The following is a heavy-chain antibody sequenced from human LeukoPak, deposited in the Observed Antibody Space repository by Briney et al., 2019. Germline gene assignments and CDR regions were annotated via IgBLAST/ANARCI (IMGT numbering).Heavy chain of an antibody. Sequence: PSETLSLTCTISGGSINSNTYYWCWIRQPPGKGLEWIGSMHYSGSPYYINYRGSTFYQPSLKSRVTISVDTSKNQSSLKLNSVIAADPAIYYCARTDSGGFDAFDIWGQGTMVTLSS. D-gene: IGHD2-15*01. J-gene: IGHJ3*02. CDR3: ARTDSGGFDAFDI. CDR1: GGSINSNTYY. CDR2: MHYSGSP. V-gene: IGHV4-39*01.